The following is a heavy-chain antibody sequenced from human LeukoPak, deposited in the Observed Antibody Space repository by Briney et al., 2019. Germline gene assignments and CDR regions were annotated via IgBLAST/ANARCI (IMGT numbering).Heavy chain of an antibody. V-gene: IGHV3-66*01. Sequence: GGSLRLSCSASGFTFSSYTMHWVRQAPGKGLEWVSVISSGGSTYYADSVQGRFTISRDNSKNTLYLQMNSLRAEDTAVYYCARDSVEAGIDYWGQGTLVTVSS. CDR2: ISSGGST. D-gene: IGHD3-10*01. CDR3: ARDSVEAGIDY. CDR1: GFTFSSYT. J-gene: IGHJ4*02.